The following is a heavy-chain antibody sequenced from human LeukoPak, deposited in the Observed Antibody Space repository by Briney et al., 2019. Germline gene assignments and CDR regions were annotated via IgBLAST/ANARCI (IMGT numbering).Heavy chain of an antibody. CDR1: GYTLTELS. CDR3: ARAPRLLWFGEPDAFEI. Sequence: GASVKVSCKVSGYTLTELSMHWVRQAPGKGLEWMGGFDPEDGETIYAQEFQGRVTMTEDTSTDTAYMELSSLRSEDTAVYYCARAPRLLWFGEPDAFEIWGQGTMVTVSS. V-gene: IGHV1-24*01. D-gene: IGHD3-10*01. J-gene: IGHJ3*02. CDR2: FDPEDGET.